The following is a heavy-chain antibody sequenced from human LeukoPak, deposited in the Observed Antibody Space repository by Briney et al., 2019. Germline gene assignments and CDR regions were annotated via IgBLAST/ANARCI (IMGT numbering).Heavy chain of an antibody. V-gene: IGHV1-2*02. D-gene: IGHD3-9*01. Sequence: GASVKVSCKASGYTFTGYYMHWVRQAPGQGLEWMGWINPNSGGTNYAQKFQGRVTMTRDTSISTAYMELSRLRSDDTAVYYCAREILTGYNWFDPRGQGTLVTVSS. J-gene: IGHJ5*02. CDR3: AREILTGYNWFDP. CDR2: INPNSGGT. CDR1: GYTFTGYY.